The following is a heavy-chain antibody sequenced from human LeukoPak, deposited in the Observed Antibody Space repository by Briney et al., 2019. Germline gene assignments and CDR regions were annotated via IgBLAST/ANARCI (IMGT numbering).Heavy chain of an antibody. CDR2: IYTDGSVT. CDR1: GFPFSNDW. CDR3: ARDLYHGGDG. Sequence: PGGSLRLSCVASGFPFSNDWMHWVRQAPGKGLMWVSTIYTDGSVTQYSDSVEGRFTISRDNAKNSVYLLMNDLRVEDTAVYYCARDLYHGGDGWGQGVLVTVSS. J-gene: IGHJ1*01. D-gene: IGHD2-21*02. V-gene: IGHV3-74*03.